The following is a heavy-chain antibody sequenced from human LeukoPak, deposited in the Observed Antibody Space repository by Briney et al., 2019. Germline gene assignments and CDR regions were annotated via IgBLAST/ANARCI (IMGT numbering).Heavy chain of an antibody. CDR1: GFIFDDDG. Sequence: GGSLRLSCAASGFIFDDDGMSWVRQVPGKGLEWVSEINWNGGRTAYADSVKGRFTISRDNAKNYLYLQMDSPRAEDTALYYCARVYSYKFDSSGRNAFDIWGRGTMVTVSS. V-gene: IGHV3-20*04. J-gene: IGHJ3*02. CDR2: INWNGGRT. D-gene: IGHD3-22*01. CDR3: ARVYSYKFDSSGRNAFDI.